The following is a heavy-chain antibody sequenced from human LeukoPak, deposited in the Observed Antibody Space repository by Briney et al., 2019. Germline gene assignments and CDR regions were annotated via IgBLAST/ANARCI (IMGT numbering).Heavy chain of an antibody. J-gene: IGHJ4*02. CDR3: ARHFAYSSSSYFDY. CDR1: GGSVSNYY. Sequence: SETLSLTCSVSGGSVSNYYWNWIRQPPGKGLEWIGYVYYTGSTNYNPSLKSRVTMFEDKSKNQFSLRLYSVTVADTAVYYCARHFAYSSSSYFDYWGQGSLVTVSS. D-gene: IGHD6-6*01. V-gene: IGHV4-59*08. CDR2: VYYTGST.